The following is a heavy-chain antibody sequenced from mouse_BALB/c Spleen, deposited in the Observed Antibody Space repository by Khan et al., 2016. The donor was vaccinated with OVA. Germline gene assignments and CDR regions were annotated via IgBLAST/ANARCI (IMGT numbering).Heavy chain of an antibody. Sequence: QVQLQQPGPELVRPGVSVKISCKGSGYTFTDYAIHWVKQSHAKSLEWIGLISTYSGNTNYKPKFKGKATLTVDKSSSTAYMELARLTSEGSAIYFCTRPAYDGYYDYWGQGTTLTVSS. CDR2: ISTYSGNT. D-gene: IGHD2-3*01. CDR3: TRPAYDGYYDY. V-gene: IGHV1S137*01. J-gene: IGHJ2*01. CDR1: GYTFTDYA.